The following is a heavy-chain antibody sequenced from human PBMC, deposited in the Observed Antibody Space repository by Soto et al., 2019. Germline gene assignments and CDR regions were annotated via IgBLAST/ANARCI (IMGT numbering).Heavy chain of an antibody. Sequence: GGSLRLSCAASGFTFNSYSMNWVRQAPGKGLEWVSYISSSSTIYYADSVKGRFTISRDNAKNSLYLQMNSLRAEDTAVYYCARPYCSGGSCYSRYYYMDVWGKGTTVTVSS. CDR1: GFTFNSYS. CDR3: ARPYCSGGSCYSRYYYMDV. D-gene: IGHD2-15*01. J-gene: IGHJ6*03. V-gene: IGHV3-48*01. CDR2: ISSSSTI.